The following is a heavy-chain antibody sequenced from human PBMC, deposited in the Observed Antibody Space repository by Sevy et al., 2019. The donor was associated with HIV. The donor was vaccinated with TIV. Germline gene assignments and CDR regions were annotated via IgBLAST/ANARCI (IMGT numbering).Heavy chain of an antibody. CDR3: AKDLGYYYDSSGYNFQH. J-gene: IGHJ1*01. Sequence: LTCAASGFTFSSYAMSWVRQAPGKGLEWVSAISGSGGSTYYVDSVKGRFAISRDNPKNPLYLQMNSLRAEHTAVYYCAKDLGYYYDSSGYNFQHWGQGILVTVSS. D-gene: IGHD3-22*01. CDR1: GFTFSSYA. CDR2: ISGSGGST. V-gene: IGHV3-23*01.